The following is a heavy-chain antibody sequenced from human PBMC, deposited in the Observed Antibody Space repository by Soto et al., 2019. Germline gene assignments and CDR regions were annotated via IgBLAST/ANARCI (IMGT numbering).Heavy chain of an antibody. J-gene: IGHJ4*02. CDR2: ISGSGGDT. CDR3: AKGSASGRPYYFDY. CDR1: GSTSSSYA. Sequence: VASGGGLVQPGGSLRLSCASSGSTSSSYAMSWVRQAPGKGLEWVSAISGSGGDTYYADSVKGRFTISRDNSRNTLYLQMNSLRAEDMAVYYCAKGSASGRPYYFDYWGQGTLVTVSS. D-gene: IGHD5-12*01. V-gene: IGHV3-23*04.